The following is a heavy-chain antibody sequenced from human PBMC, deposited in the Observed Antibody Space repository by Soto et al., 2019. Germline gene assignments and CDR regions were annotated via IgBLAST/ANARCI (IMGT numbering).Heavy chain of an antibody. Sequence: ASVKVSCKASGGTSSSYAISWVRQAPGQGLEWMGGIIPIFGTANYAQKFQGRVTITADESTSTAYMELSSLRSEDTAVYYCARKGTSYYGMDVWGQGTTVTVSS. CDR1: GGTSSSYA. V-gene: IGHV1-69*13. CDR3: ARKGTSYYGMDV. J-gene: IGHJ6*02. CDR2: IIPIFGTA. D-gene: IGHD1-1*01.